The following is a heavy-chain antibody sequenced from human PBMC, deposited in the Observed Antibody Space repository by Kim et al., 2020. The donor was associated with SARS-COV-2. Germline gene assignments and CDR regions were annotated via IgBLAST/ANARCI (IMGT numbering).Heavy chain of an antibody. J-gene: IGHJ3*01. CDR2: ISISGNTI. Sequence: GSLRLSCSASTFTISSYEMSWIRQAPGKGPEWISYISISGNTIYYADSVRGRFNISRDKVRNSLDLQMKSLRADDTAIYYCAREGQQLNAFDVWGQGTM. D-gene: IGHD1-1*01. V-gene: IGHV3-48*03. CDR3: AREGQQLNAFDV. CDR1: TFTISSYE.